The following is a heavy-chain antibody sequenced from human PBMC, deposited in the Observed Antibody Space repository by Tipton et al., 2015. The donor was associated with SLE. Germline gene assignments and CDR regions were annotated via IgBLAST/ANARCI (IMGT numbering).Heavy chain of an antibody. J-gene: IGHJ2*01. D-gene: IGHD5-12*01. V-gene: IGHV3-21*01. Sequence: SLRLSCVAYGFVFNSYRMNWIRQAPGGGLEWVSSISSRGDYVHYADSVKGRFTISRDNAENSVFLHMNSLRAEDTAVYYCAKALRYSGYDSSRYFDLWGRGTLVTVSS. CDR3: AKALRYSGYDSSRYFDL. CDR1: GFVFNSYR. CDR2: ISSRGDYV.